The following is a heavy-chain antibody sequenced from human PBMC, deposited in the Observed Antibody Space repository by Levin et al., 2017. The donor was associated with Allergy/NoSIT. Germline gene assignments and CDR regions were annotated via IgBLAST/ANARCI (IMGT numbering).Heavy chain of an antibody. CDR3: AKDRLTPLTTTGASDI. D-gene: IGHD1-1*01. V-gene: IGHV3-9*01. CDR2: ISWNSGSI. Sequence: SLKISCAASGFTFDDYAMHWVRQAPGKGLEWVSGISWNSGSISYADSVRGRFAIPRDNAKNSLYLQMNSLRAEDTAFYYCAKDRLTPLTTTGASDIWGQGTLVTVSS. CDR1: GFTFDDYA. J-gene: IGHJ3*02.